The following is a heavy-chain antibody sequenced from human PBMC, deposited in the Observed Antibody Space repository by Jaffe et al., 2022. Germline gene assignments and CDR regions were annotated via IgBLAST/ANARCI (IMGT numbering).Heavy chain of an antibody. CDR1: GYTFTDWY. J-gene: IGHJ4*02. V-gene: IGHV1-2*06. Sequence: QVQLVQSGAEVKKPGASVKVSCKASGYTFTDWYMHWVRQAPGQGLEWMGRIHPNSGATIYAQKFQDRFTMTRDTSISTAYMELSRLRSDDTAVYYCARDGHKWNFDYWGQGTLVTVSS. CDR2: IHPNSGAT. CDR3: ARDGHKWNFDY. D-gene: IGHD1-26*01.